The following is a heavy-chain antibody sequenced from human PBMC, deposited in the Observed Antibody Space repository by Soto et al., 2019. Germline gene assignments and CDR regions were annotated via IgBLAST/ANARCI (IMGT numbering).Heavy chain of an antibody. J-gene: IGHJ4*02. CDR1: EYNFSTYW. V-gene: IGHV5-51*01. CDR2: IYPGDSDT. CDR3: ARSRTYGGNSFDY. Sequence: GESLKISCKGSEYNFSTYWIAWVRQMPGKGLEWMGIIYPGDSDTRYSPSFQGQVTISADKSISTAYLQWSSLKASDTAMYYCARSRTYGGNSFDYWGQGTLVTVSS. D-gene: IGHD2-15*01.